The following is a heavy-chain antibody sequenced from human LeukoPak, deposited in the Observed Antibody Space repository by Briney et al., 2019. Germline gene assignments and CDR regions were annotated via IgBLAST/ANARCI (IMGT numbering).Heavy chain of an antibody. CDR2: SGAYIGNT. V-gene: IGHV1-18*01. CDR3: ARGVRGSQKLDY. J-gene: IGHJ4*02. CDR1: GYVFSSFG. Sequence: ASVKVSCKASGYVFSSFGVCWVRQAPGQGLEWMGWSGAYIGNTNYPQKFQGRLTMTTDASMGIAYMELRSLRSDDTAVYYCARGVRGSQKLDYWGQGTLVTVSS. D-gene: IGHD1-26*01.